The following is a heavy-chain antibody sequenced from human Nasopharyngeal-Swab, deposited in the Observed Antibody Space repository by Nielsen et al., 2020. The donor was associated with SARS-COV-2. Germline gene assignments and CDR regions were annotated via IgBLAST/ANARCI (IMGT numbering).Heavy chain of an antibody. Sequence: SETLSLTCAVYGGSFSGYYWSWIRQPPGKGLKWIGEINHSGSTNYNPSLKSRVTISVDTSKNQFSLKLSSVTAADTAVYYCARGSRGGYFDWLLKGYFDYWGQGTLVTVSS. CDR3: ARGSRGGYFDWLLKGYFDY. J-gene: IGHJ4*02. V-gene: IGHV4-34*01. CDR1: GGSFSGYY. CDR2: INHSGST. D-gene: IGHD3-9*01.